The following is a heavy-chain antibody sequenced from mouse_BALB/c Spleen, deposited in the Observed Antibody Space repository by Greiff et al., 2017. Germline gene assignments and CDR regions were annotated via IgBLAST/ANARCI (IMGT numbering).Heavy chain of an antibody. CDR1: GFNIKDTY. V-gene: IGHV14-3*02. CDR3: APYGSSYWFAY. J-gene: IGHJ3*01. CDR2: IDPANGNT. Sequence: EVKLVESGAELVKPGASVKLSCTASGFNIKDTYMHWVKQRPEQGLEWIGRIDPANGNTKYDPKFQGKATITADTSSNTAYLQLSSLTSEDTAVYYCAPYGSSYWFAYWGQGTLVTVSA. D-gene: IGHD1-1*01.